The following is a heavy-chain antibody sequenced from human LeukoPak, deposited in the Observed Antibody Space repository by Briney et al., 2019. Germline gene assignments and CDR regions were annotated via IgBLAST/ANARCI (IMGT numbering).Heavy chain of an antibody. D-gene: IGHD1-14*01. V-gene: IGHV3-21*01. CDR3: VTTPRNGFDY. J-gene: IGHJ4*02. Sequence: GGSLRPSCAVSGFTVNNNYMHWVRQAPGKGLEWVSSISSSSSYIYYADSVKGRFTISRDNAKNSLYLQMNSLRAEDTAVYYCVTTPRNGFDYWGQGTLVTVSS. CDR2: ISSSSSYI. CDR1: GFTVNNNY.